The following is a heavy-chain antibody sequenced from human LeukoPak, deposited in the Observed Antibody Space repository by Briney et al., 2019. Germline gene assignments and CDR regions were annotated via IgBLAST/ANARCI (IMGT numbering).Heavy chain of an antibody. D-gene: IGHD3-10*01. Sequence: SETLCLTCAVYGGSFSGYYWSWIRQPPGKGLEWIGEINHSGSTNYNPSLKSRVTISVDTSKNQFSLKLSSVTAADTAVYYCARGRYYYGSGSYYHFDYWGQGTLVTVSS. J-gene: IGHJ4*02. CDR3: ARGRYYYGSGSYYHFDY. CDR1: GGSFSGYY. CDR2: INHSGST. V-gene: IGHV4-34*01.